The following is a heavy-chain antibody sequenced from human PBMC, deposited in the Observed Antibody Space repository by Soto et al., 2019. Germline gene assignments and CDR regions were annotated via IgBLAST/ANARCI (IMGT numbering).Heavy chain of an antibody. V-gene: IGHV4-30-4*01. Sequence: PSETLSLTCTVSVGSISSGDYYWSWIRQPPGKGLEWIGYIYYSGSTYYNPSLKSRVTISVDTSKNQFSLKLSSVTAADTAVYYCAREYSSSLTFDYWGQGTLVTVSS. CDR2: IYYSGST. J-gene: IGHJ4*02. D-gene: IGHD6-6*01. CDR3: AREYSSSLTFDY. CDR1: VGSISSGDYY.